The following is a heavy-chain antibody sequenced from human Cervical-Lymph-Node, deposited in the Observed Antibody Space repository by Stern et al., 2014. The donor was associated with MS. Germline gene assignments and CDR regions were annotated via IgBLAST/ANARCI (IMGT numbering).Heavy chain of an antibody. J-gene: IGHJ4*02. V-gene: IGHV1-3*01. CDR1: GYTFIDHA. CDR2: INGGPGTT. D-gene: IGHD4-11*01. Sequence: QVPLGQSGAEVKKPGASMTISCKTSGYTFIDHAIHLVRQDPGQRLEWMGWINGGPGTTKYSQKFQGRVSFTRDKAASAAYMDLSSLSPDDTAVYYCARQPDYSDFLDFWGQGTLVTVSS. CDR3: ARQPDYSDFLDF.